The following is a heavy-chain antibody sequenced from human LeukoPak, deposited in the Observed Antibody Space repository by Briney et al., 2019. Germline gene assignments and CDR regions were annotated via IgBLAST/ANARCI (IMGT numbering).Heavy chain of an antibody. CDR3: ARNGYDSTGYFDF. CDR2: ISYSGST. CDR1: GGSISTYY. J-gene: IGHJ4*02. Sequence: PSETLSLXCAVSGGSISTYYWGWIRRPPGKGLESIGYISYSGSTNYNPSLKSRVTISVVTSKNQFSLKLNSVTAADTAVYYCARNGYDSTGYFDFWGQGTLVTVSS. V-gene: IGHV4-59*01. D-gene: IGHD3-22*01.